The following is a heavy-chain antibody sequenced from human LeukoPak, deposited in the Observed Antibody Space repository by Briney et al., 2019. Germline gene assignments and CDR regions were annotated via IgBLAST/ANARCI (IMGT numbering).Heavy chain of an antibody. CDR1: GGSINSYY. CDR3: ARGAPYYYDSSGYLFDY. J-gene: IGHJ4*02. V-gene: IGHV4-59*01. D-gene: IGHD3-22*01. CDR2: IYYSGST. Sequence: SETLTLTCTVSGGSINSYYWSWIRQPPGKGLEWIGYIYYSGSTNYNPSLKSRVTISVDTSKNQFSLKLSSVTAADTAVYYCARGAPYYYDSSGYLFDYWGQGTLVTVSS.